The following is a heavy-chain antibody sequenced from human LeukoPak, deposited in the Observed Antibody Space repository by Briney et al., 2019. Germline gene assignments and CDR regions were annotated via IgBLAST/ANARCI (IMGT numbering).Heavy chain of an antibody. CDR1: GGSISSSKW. J-gene: IGHJ4*02. V-gene: IGHV4-4*02. D-gene: IGHD3-16*02. CDR2: ISHSGSI. Sequence: SETLSLTCVVSGGSISSSKWWSWVRQAPGKGLEWIGEISHSGSINYNPSFASRVTISVDKSKNQFSLSLTSVTAADTAMDYCARLSSDLSHFDYWGQGTLASVSS. CDR3: ARLSSDLSHFDY.